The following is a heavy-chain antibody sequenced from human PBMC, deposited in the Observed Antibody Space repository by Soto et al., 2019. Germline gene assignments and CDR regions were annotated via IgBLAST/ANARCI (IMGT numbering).Heavy chain of an antibody. CDR2: ISYDGSNK. V-gene: IGHV3-30*18. CDR1: GFTFSIYG. D-gene: IGHD1-26*01. CDR3: AKRGYKVGATHDAFDI. J-gene: IGHJ3*02. Sequence: GGALRLSCAASGFTFSIYGMHWVRQAPGKGLEWVAVISYDGSNKYYADSVKGRFTISRDNSKNTLYLQMNSLRAEDTAVYYCAKRGYKVGATHDAFDIWGQGTMVTVSS.